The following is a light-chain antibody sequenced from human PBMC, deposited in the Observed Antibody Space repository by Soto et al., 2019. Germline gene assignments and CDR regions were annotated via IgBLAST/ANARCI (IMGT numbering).Light chain of an antibody. CDR3: QSYDATNQV. V-gene: IGLV6-57*01. Sequence: NFMLTQPHSVSESPGKTVIISCTRSSGSIASNYVQWYQHRPGSSPTTVIYEDNQRPSGVPDRFSGSIDSSSNSASLTISGLEPEDEADYFGQSYDATNQVFGGGTKLTVL. J-gene: IGLJ3*02. CDR2: EDN. CDR1: SGSIASNY.